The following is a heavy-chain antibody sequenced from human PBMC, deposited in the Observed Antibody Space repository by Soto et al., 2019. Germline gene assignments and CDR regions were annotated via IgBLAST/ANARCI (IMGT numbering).Heavy chain of an antibody. V-gene: IGHV4-61*01. CDR3: ARVDYGDYPWFDP. Sequence: QVQLQESGPGLVKPSDTLSLSCGSSGGSVSGNLSYGGWTGQPPGTGLDGIANVYYNGSTNYNPSPKSRVTISLDTSKNQFSLKLSSVTAADTAVYYCARVDYGDYPWFDPWGQGTPVTVSS. J-gene: IGHJ5*02. CDR2: VYYNGST. D-gene: IGHD4-17*01. CDR1: GGSVSGNLSY.